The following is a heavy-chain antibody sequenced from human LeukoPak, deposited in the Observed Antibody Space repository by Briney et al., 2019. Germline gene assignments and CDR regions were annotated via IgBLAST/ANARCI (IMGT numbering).Heavy chain of an antibody. Sequence: GGSLRLSCAASGFTFSSYAMSWVRQAPGKGLEWVSAISGSGGSTYYADSVKGRFTISRDNSKNTLYLQMNSLRAEDTAVYYSAKDLGSYPLVVPSDVWGKGTTVTVSS. D-gene: IGHD2-2*01. CDR1: GFTFSSYA. CDR3: AKDLGSYPLVVPSDV. J-gene: IGHJ6*04. CDR2: ISGSGGST. V-gene: IGHV3-23*01.